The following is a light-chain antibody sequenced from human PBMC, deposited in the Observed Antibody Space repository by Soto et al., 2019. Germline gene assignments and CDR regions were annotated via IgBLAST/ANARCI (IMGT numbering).Light chain of an antibody. J-gene: IGKJ1*01. V-gene: IGKV3-11*01. CDR1: QSVSSY. CDR3: QQRSNWTWT. CDR2: DAS. Sequence: ELVFTQSPATLSLSPGERATLSCRASQSVSSYLAWYPQKPGQAPRILIYDASNRDTGIPARFSGSGAGTDCTLTISSLEPEDFAVDYCQQRSNWTWTFGQGTKVDIK.